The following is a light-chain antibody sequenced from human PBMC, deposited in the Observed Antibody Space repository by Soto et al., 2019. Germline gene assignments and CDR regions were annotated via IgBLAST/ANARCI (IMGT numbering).Light chain of an antibody. CDR3: EQVNSFPIT. J-gene: IGKJ5*01. CDR1: QNIRNW. Sequence: DIPLTQSPSSVSESVGDRVTITCRASQNIRNWLAWFQQKPGKAPKLLVYAASNLQNGVPSRFSGSGSWTDYTLTISSLQPEDFATYYCEQVNSFPITYGQGTRLEIK. V-gene: IGKV1-12*01. CDR2: AAS.